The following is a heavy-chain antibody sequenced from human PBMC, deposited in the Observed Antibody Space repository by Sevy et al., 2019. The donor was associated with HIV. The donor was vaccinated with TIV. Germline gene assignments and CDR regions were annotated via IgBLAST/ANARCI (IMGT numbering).Heavy chain of an antibody. CDR3: EAIATAGRDY. D-gene: IGHD6-13*01. Sequence: GESLKISCAASGFIFSSYAMTWVRQAPGKGLEWVSTISGSGGSTYYADSVKGRFTISRDNSKKMLDLQMNSLRAEDTAVYYCEAIATAGRDYWGQGTLVTVSS. V-gene: IGHV3-23*01. CDR1: GFIFSSYA. J-gene: IGHJ4*02. CDR2: ISGSGGST.